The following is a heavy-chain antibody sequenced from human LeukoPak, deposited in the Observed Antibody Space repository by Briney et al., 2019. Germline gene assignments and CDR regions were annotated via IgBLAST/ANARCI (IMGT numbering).Heavy chain of an antibody. Sequence: PSETLSLTCTVSGGSISSSSYYWGWIRQPPGKGLECIGNIYSSGTSYYNPSLKSRVTISIDTSKSQFSLRLSSVTAADTAVYYCVQNIPGTIEHWGQGTLVTVSS. CDR3: VQNIPGTIEH. CDR2: IYSSGTS. CDR1: GGSISSSSYY. D-gene: IGHD1-7*01. J-gene: IGHJ1*01. V-gene: IGHV4-39*01.